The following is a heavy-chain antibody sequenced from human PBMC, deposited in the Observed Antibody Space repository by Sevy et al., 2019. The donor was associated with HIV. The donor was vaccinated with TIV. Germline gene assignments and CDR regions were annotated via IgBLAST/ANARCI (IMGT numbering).Heavy chain of an antibody. CDR3: TTYHYYDSSGYFD. CDR2: IKSKTDGGTT. D-gene: IGHD3-22*01. J-gene: IGHJ4*02. Sequence: GGSMRLSCAASGFTFSNAWMSWVRQAPGKGLEWVGRIKSKTDGGTTDYAAPVEGRFTISRDDSKNTLYLQMNSLKTEDTAVYYCTTYHYYDSSGYFDWGQGTLVTVSS. V-gene: IGHV3-15*01. CDR1: GFTFSNAW.